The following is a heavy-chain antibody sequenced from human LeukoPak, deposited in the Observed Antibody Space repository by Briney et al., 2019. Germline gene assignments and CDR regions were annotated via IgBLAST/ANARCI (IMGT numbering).Heavy chain of an antibody. J-gene: IGHJ4*02. Sequence: KPSETLSLTCTVSGGSISSYYWSWIRQPPGKGLEWIGYIYYSGSTNYNPSLKSRVTISVDTSKNQFSLKLSSVTAADTAVYYCARGFYYYGSGSYFDYWGQGTLVTVSS. CDR2: IYYSGST. D-gene: IGHD3-10*01. CDR3: ARGFYYYGSGSYFDY. CDR1: GGSISSYY. V-gene: IGHV4-59*01.